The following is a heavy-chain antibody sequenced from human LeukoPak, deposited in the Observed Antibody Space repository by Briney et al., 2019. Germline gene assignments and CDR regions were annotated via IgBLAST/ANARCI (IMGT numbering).Heavy chain of an antibody. CDR2: IYYSEST. D-gene: IGHD6-6*01. CDR1: GGSISSSSYY. V-gene: IGHV4-39*01. J-gene: IGHJ4*02. CDR3: VTEYSSSGPYDY. Sequence: SETLSLTRTVSGGSISSSSYYWGWIRQPPGKGLEWIGSIYYSESTYYNPSLKRRVTISVDTSKNQFSLKLSSVAAADTAVYYCVTEYSSSGPYDYWGQGTLVTVSS.